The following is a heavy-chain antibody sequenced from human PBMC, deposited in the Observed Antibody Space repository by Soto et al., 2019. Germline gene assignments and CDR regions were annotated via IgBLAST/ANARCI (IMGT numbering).Heavy chain of an antibody. CDR3: ARGASSVTTFYFDL. J-gene: IGHJ2*01. Sequence: QVQVVQSGAEVKKPGASVKVSCKASGYTFTSYAMHWVRQAPGQRLEWMGWINPGNGNTKNSQKFQGRVTITRDTFASTAYMELSSLRSEDTAVYYCARGASSVTTFYFDLLGRGTLVTVSS. D-gene: IGHD4-17*01. CDR2: INPGNGNT. V-gene: IGHV1-3*01. CDR1: GYTFTSYA.